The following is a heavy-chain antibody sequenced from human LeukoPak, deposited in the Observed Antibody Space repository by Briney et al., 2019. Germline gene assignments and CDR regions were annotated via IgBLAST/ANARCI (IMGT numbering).Heavy chain of an antibody. CDR1: RFTFSTYT. CDR3: AREGAGTTLGGYYFDF. J-gene: IGHJ4*02. D-gene: IGHD2/OR15-2a*01. Sequence: PGGSLRLSCAASRFTFSTYTMHWVRQAPGKGLEWVAVISYDGTNKYYTDSVKGRFTISRDNSKNTLYLQMHSLRAEDTAVYYCAREGAGTTLGGYYFDFWGQGTLVTVSS. CDR2: ISYDGTNK. V-gene: IGHV3-30-3*01.